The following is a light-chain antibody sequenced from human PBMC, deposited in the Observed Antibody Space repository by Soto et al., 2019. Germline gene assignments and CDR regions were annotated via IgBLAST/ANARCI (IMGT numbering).Light chain of an antibody. CDR3: SSYTSSSTLL. CDR2: DVS. V-gene: IGLV2-14*01. J-gene: IGLJ2*01. CDR1: SSDVGGYNY. Sequence: QSALTQPASVSGSPGQSITISCTGTSSDVGGYNYVSWYQQHPGKAPKLMIYDVSNRPSGVSNRFSGSKSGNTASLTISGLQAEDEADDYCSSYTSSSTLLFGGGTKVTVL.